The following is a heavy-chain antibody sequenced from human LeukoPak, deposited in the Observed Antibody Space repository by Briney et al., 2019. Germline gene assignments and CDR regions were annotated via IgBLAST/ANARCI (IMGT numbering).Heavy chain of an antibody. V-gene: IGHV4-38-2*02. J-gene: IGHJ4*02. CDR2: IYHSGST. CDR3: ARGQRRIQLWLAYYFDY. CDR1: GYSISSGYY. Sequence: SETLSLTCTVSGYSISSGYYWGWIRQPPGKGLEWIGSIYHSGSTYYNPSLKSRVTISVDTSKNQFSLKLSSVTAADTAVYYCARGQRRIQLWLAYYFDYWGQGTLVTVSS. D-gene: IGHD5-18*01.